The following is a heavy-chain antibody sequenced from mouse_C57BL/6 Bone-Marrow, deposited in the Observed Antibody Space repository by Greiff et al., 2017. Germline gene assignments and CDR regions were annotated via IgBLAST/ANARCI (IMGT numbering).Heavy chain of an antibody. CDR1: GYTFTSYW. CDR3: ANLRRGFAY. J-gene: IGHJ3*01. CDR2: IDPSGSDT. Sequence: QVQLQQPGAELVRPGSSVKLSCKASGYTFTSYWMPWVKQRPIQGLEWIGNIDPSGSDTHYNQKFKDKATLTVDKSTNTAYMQLSSLTSEDSAIYYCANLRRGFAYWGQGTLVTVSA. D-gene: IGHD3-1*01. V-gene: IGHV1-52*01.